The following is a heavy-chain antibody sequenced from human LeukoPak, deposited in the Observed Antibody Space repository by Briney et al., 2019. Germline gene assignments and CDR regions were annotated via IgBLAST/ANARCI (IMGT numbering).Heavy chain of an antibody. D-gene: IGHD3-10*01. CDR2: ISYDGSNK. V-gene: IGHV3-30*18. J-gene: IGHJ4*02. CDR1: GFTFSSYG. CDR3: AKDPAPYYYGSGTYFDY. Sequence: PGRSLRLSCAASGFTFSSYGMHWVRQAPGKGLEWVAVISYDGSNKYYADSVKGRFTISRDNSKNTLYLQMNSLRAEDTAVYYCAKDPAPYYYGSGTYFDYWGQGTLVTVSS.